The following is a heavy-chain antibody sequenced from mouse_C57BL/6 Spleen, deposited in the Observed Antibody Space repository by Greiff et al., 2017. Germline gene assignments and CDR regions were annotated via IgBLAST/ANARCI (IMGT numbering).Heavy chain of an antibody. V-gene: IGHV5-4*01. CDR1: GFTFSSYA. Sequence: EVMLVESGGGLVKPGGSLKLSCAASGFTFSSYAMSWVRQTPEKRLEWVATISDGGSYTYYPDNVKGRFTISRDNAKNNLYLQMSHLKSEDTAMYYCARDGSNYDAMDYWGQGTSVTVSS. CDR3: ARDGSNYDAMDY. CDR2: ISDGGSYT. D-gene: IGHD2-5*01. J-gene: IGHJ4*01.